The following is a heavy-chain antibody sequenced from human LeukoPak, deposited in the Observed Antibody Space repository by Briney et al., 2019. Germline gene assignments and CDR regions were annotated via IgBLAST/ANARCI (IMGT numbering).Heavy chain of an antibody. D-gene: IGHD5-18*01. Sequence: GGSLRLSCAASGFTFSSYEMNRVRQAPGKGLVWVSYISSSGSTIYYADSVKGRFTISRDNAKNSLYLQMNSLRAEDTAVYYCARGYSYGSDYWGQGTLVTVSS. CDR2: ISSSGSTI. CDR3: ARGYSYGSDY. CDR1: GFTFSSYE. V-gene: IGHV3-48*03. J-gene: IGHJ4*02.